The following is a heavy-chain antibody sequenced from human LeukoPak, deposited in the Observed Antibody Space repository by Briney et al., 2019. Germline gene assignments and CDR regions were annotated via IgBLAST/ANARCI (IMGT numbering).Heavy chain of an antibody. V-gene: IGHV1-46*01. CDR2: INPSGGST. D-gene: IGHD2-2*02. CDR3: ARVGYCSSTSCYTPGLFDY. J-gene: IGHJ4*02. Sequence: ASVKVSCKASGYTFTSSYMHWVRQAPGQGLEWMGIINPSGGSTSYAQKFQGRVTMTRDMSTSTVYMELSSLRSEDTAVYYCARVGYCSSTSCYTPGLFDYWGQGTLVTVSS. CDR1: GYTFTSSY.